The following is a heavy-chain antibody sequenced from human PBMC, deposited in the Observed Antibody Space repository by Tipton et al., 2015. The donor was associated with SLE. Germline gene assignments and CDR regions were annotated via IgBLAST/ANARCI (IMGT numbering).Heavy chain of an antibody. V-gene: IGHV1-8*01. J-gene: IGHJ3*02. CDR3: AREAMIVVVPGAFDI. CDR1: GYAFTSYD. D-gene: IGHD3-22*01. Sequence: QVQLVQSGPEVKKPGASVKVSCKASGYAFTSYDINWVRQATGQGLEWMGWMNPNTGHTGYAQKFQGRVTMTRNTSISTAYMELSSLRSEDPAVYYCAREAMIVVVPGAFDIWGQGTTVTVSS. CDR2: MNPNTGHT.